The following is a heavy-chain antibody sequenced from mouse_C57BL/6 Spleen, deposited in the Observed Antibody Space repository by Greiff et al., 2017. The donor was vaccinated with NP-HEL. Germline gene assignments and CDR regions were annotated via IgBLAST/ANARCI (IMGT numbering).Heavy chain of an antibody. V-gene: IGHV14-4*01. Sequence: VHVKQSGAELVRPGASVKLSCTASGFNIKDDYMHWVKQRPEQGLEWIGWIDPENGDTEYASKFQGKATITADTSSNTAYLQLSSLTSEDTAVYYCTTLGSSYYFDYWGQGTTLTVSS. D-gene: IGHD3-1*01. CDR2: IDPENGDT. CDR1: GFNIKDDY. J-gene: IGHJ2*01. CDR3: TTLGSSYYFDY.